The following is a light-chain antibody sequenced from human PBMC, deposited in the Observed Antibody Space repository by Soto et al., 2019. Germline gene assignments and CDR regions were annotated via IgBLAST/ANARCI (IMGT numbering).Light chain of an antibody. Sequence: DIQMTQSPSTLSASVGDTVTITCRASQNISTSLAWYQQKPGEGPKLLIYKTSALESGVPSRFSGSGSGTEFTLTISSLQPVDFATYYCQHYHSYPLTFGQGTRLDIK. V-gene: IGKV1-5*03. CDR3: QHYHSYPLT. CDR1: QNISTS. J-gene: IGKJ5*01. CDR2: KTS.